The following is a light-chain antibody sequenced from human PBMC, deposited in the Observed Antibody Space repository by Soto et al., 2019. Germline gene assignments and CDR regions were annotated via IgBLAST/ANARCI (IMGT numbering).Light chain of an antibody. CDR2: KAS. V-gene: IGKV1-5*03. J-gene: IGKJ1*01. CDR3: QQYNRYSRT. CDR1: QSIDNW. Sequence: DIQMTQSPSTLSASVGDRVTITCRASQSIDNWLAWYQQKPGKAPKILIYKASSLDSGVPSRFSGSGSGTEFTLTISSLQPDDSATYYCQQYNRYSRTFGQGTKVEIK.